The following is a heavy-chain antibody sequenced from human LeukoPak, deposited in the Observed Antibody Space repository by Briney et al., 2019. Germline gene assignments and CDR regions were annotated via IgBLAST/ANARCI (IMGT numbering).Heavy chain of an antibody. J-gene: IGHJ5*02. CDR2: INPSGGST. CDR1: GYTFTSYY. D-gene: IGHD3-22*01. V-gene: IGHV1-46*01. CDR3: ARDMDPHYYDSSGSQNWFDP. Sequence: WASVKVSCKASGYTFTSYYMHWVRQAPGQGLEWMGIINPSGGSTSYAQKLQGRVTMTTDTSTSTAYMELRSLRSDDTAVYYCARDMDPHYYDSSGSQNWFDPWGQGTLVTVSS.